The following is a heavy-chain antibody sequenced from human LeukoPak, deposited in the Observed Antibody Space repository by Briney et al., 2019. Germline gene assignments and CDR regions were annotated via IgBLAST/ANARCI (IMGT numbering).Heavy chain of an antibody. Sequence: GGSLRLSCAASGFTFSNYGMRWVRQAPGKGLEWVSAIGDSGGATYYADSVKGRFTISRDNFENTLYLQMNSLRAEDTAVYYCAKVNPGSGSHVGMDVWGQGTTVTVSS. CDR1: GFTFSNYG. J-gene: IGHJ6*02. CDR2: IGDSGGAT. D-gene: IGHD3-10*01. V-gene: IGHV3-23*01. CDR3: AKVNPGSGSHVGMDV.